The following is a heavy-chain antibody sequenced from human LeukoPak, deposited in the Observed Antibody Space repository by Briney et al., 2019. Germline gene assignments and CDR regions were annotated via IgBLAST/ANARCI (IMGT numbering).Heavy chain of an antibody. CDR1: GFTFNNYW. J-gene: IGHJ4*02. V-gene: IGHV3-7*01. D-gene: IGHD3-22*01. CDR2: IKQDGRNK. CDR3: ARSYTSSGYYYGVAY. Sequence: GGSLRLSCTASGFTFNNYWMTWVRQAPGKGLEWVATIKQDGRNKGYADSVKGRFAISRDNANNSLHLQMNSLRAEDTAVYFCARSYTSSGYYYGVAYWGQGTLVTVSS.